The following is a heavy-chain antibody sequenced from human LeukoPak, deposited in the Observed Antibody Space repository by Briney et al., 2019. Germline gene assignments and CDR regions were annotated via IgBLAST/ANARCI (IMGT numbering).Heavy chain of an antibody. V-gene: IGHV3-33*01. J-gene: IGHJ4*02. CDR1: GFTFSSYG. CDR2: IWYDGSNK. CDR3: ARDGSGDYFDY. D-gene: IGHD3-10*01. Sequence: GRSLRFSCAASGFTFSSYGMHWVRQAPGKGLEWVAVIWYDGSNKYYADSVKGRFTISRDNSKNTLYLQMNSLRAEDTAVYYCARDGSGDYFDYWGQGTLVTVSS.